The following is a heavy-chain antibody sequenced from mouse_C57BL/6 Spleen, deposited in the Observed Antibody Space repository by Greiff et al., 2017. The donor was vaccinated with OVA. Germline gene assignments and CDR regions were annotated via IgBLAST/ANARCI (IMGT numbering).Heavy chain of an antibody. Sequence: QVQLKESGAELVRPGASVTLSCKASGYTFTDYEMHWVKQTPVHGLEWIGAIDPETGGTAYNQKFKGKAILTADKSSSTAYMELRSLTSEDSAVYYCTRLLVYFDYWGQGTTLTVSS. J-gene: IGHJ2*01. CDR2: IDPETGGT. CDR3: TRLLVYFDY. D-gene: IGHD1-1*01. V-gene: IGHV1-15*01. CDR1: GYTFTDYE.